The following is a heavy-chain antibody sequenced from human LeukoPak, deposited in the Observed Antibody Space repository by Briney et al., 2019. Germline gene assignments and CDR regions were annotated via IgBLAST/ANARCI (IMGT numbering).Heavy chain of an antibody. J-gene: IGHJ5*02. Sequence: PGGSLRLSCAASGFTFSSYAMHWVRQAPGKGLEWVAVISYDGSNKYYADSVKGRFTISRDNSKNTVHLQMNRLRDEDTALYFCARDRAEEKTWVEFDAWGQGTLVTVSS. CDR3: ARDRAEEKTWVEFDA. V-gene: IGHV3-30*14. CDR2: ISYDGSNK. CDR1: GFTFSSYA.